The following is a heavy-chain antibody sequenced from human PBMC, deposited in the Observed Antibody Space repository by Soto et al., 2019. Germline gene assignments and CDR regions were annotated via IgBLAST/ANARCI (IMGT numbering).Heavy chain of an antibody. D-gene: IGHD6-19*01. Sequence: GGSLRLSCAASGFTFSSYAMSWVRQAPGKGLEWVSAISGSGGSTHYADSVKGRFTISRDNSKNTLYLQMNSLRAEDTALYYCAEDRRQWLGGGLDYWGQGTLVTVSS. J-gene: IGHJ4*02. CDR3: AEDRRQWLGGGLDY. V-gene: IGHV3-23*01. CDR1: GFTFSSYA. CDR2: ISGSGGST.